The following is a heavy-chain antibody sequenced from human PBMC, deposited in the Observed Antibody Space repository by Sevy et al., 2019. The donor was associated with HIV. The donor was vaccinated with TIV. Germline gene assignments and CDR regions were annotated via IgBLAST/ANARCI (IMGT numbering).Heavy chain of an antibody. CDR3: AKVGLRNDSGATSYEGGWFDP. J-gene: IGHJ5*02. D-gene: IGHD2-15*01. Sequence: ASVKVSCKVSGYTLTKLSIHWVRQAPGKGLEWLGDFDPQDDEIIYAQRFQGRLTMTVDTSTETAYMKLSSLTSGDTAVYDCAKVGLRNDSGATSYEGGWFDPWGQGTLVTVSS. V-gene: IGHV1-24*01. CDR1: GYTLTKLS. CDR2: FDPQDDEI.